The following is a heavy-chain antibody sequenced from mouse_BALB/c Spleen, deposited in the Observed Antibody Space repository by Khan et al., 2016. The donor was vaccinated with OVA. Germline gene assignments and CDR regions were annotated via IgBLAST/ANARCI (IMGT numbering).Heavy chain of an antibody. CDR3: TRSGYGTFAY. V-gene: IGHV1S81*02. CDR1: GYTFTSYY. CDR2: INPSNGGT. J-gene: IGHJ3*01. D-gene: IGHD2-1*01. Sequence: VQLQQSGAELVKPGASVRLSCKASGYTFTSYYLYWVKQRPGQGLEWIGDINPSNGGTNFNEKFKSKATLTVDKSSSTAYMQLSSLTSEDSAVYYCTRSGYGTFAYWGLGTLVTVSA.